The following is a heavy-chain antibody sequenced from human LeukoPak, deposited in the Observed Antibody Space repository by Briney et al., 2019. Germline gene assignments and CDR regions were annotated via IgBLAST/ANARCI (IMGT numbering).Heavy chain of an antibody. CDR2: INHSRST. J-gene: IGHJ2*01. CDR3: ARVGMIYRYFDV. V-gene: IGHV4-34*01. CDR1: GGSFSENY. D-gene: IGHD3-22*01. Sequence: SETLSLTCAVFGGSFSENYWSWIRQSPGKGLEWIGEINHSRSTSYSPSLKSRVTISLDKSKNQFSLKLTSVTAADTALYYCARVGMIYRYFDVWGRGTLVTVSS.